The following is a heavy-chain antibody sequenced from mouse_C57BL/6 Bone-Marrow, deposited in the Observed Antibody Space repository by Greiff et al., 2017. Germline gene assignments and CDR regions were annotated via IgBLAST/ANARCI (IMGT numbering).Heavy chain of an antibody. Sequence: EVQLQQSGPGLVKPSQSLSLTCSVTGYSITSGYYWNWIRQFPGNKLEWMGYISYDGSNNYNPSLKNRISITRDTSTNQFFLKLNSVTTEDTATYYCARESYDGFAYWGQGTLVTVSA. J-gene: IGHJ3*01. CDR1: GYSITSGYY. V-gene: IGHV3-6*01. CDR3: ARESYDGFAY. CDR2: ISYDGSN. D-gene: IGHD2-3*01.